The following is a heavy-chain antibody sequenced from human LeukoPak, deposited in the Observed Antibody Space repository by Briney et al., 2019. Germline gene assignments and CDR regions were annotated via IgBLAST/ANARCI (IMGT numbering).Heavy chain of an antibody. J-gene: IGHJ3*02. Sequence: SETLSLTCTVSGGSISSSSYYWGWIRQPPGKGLEWIGSIYYSGSTYYNPSLKSRVTISVDTSKNQFSLKLSSVTAADTAVCYCASISGSYYGNAFDIWGQGTMLTVSS. D-gene: IGHD1-26*01. CDR1: GGSISSSSYY. V-gene: IGHV4-39*01. CDR3: ASISGSYYGNAFDI. CDR2: IYYSGST.